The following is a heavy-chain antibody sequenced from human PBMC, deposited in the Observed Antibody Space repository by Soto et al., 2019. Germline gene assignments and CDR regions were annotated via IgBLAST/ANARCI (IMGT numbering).Heavy chain of an antibody. D-gene: IGHD5-12*01. J-gene: IGHJ4*02. CDR2: IIPIFGTA. CDR1: GGTFSSYA. V-gene: IGHV1-69*13. CDR3: ARDLRNSGYDYYFDY. Sequence: GASVKVSCKASGGTFSSYAISRVRQAPGQGLEWMGGIIPIFGTANYAQKFQGRVTITADESTSTAYMELSSLRSEDTAVYYCARDLRNSGYDYYFDYWGQGTLVTVSS.